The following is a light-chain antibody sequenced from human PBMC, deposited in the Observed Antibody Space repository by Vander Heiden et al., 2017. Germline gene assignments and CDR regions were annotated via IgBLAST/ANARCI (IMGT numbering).Light chain of an antibody. J-gene: IGKJ4*01. CDR3: HQSDSTPLT. V-gene: IGKV1-39*01. CDR2: AAS. CDR1: QSISSY. Sequence: DIQVTQSPSSLAASVGDRVTITCRASQSISSYLNWYQQKPGKAPKLLIYAASSLQSGVPSRFSRSGSGTDFTLTISRLQPEAFATYYCHQSDSTPLTFGGGTKVEIK.